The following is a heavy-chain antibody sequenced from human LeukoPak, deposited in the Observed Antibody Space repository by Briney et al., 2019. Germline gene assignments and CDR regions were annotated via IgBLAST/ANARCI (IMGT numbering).Heavy chain of an antibody. D-gene: IGHD3-22*01. CDR2: ISGSGGST. CDR3: AKDSPYDSSGYWSY. J-gene: IGHJ4*02. V-gene: IGHV3-23*01. CDR1: GFTFSDYY. Sequence: GGSLRLSCAASGFTFSDYYMSWVRQAPGKGLEWVSGISGSGGSTYYADSVRGRFTISRDNSKNTLYLQMNSLRAEDTAVYYCAKDSPYDSSGYWSYWGQGTLVTVSS.